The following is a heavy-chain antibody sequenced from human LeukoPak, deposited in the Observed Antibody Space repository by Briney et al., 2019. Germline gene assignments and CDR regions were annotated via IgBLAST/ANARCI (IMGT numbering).Heavy chain of an antibody. V-gene: IGHV3-30-3*01. CDR3: ARDLGGYGYYGMHV. CDR2: LLHDGSEK. D-gene: IGHD3-22*01. CDR1: GFTLSGFA. J-gene: IGHJ6*02. Sequence: GGSLRLSCAASGFTLSGFAMHWVRQARGKGLEWVAVLLHDGSEKYYADCVRGLFTISRDTSKNMVYLPMNSLRAEETAVYYCARDLGGYGYYGMHVWGQRTTVPVS.